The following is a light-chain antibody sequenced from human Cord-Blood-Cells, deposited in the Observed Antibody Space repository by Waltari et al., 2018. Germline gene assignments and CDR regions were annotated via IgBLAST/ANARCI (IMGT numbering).Light chain of an antibody. CDR1: QSVSSSY. J-gene: IGKJ5*01. Sequence: EIVLTQSPGTLSLSPGERATLSCRASQSVSSSYSALYQQKPGQAPRLLIYGASSRATGIPDRFSGSGSGTDFTLTISRLEPEDFAVYYCQQYGSSPPITFGQGTRLEIK. CDR2: GAS. V-gene: IGKV3-20*01. CDR3: QQYGSSPPIT.